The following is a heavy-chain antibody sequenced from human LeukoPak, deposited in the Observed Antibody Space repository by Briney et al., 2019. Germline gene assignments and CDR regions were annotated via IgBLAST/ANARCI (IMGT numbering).Heavy chain of an antibody. Sequence: SETLSLTCAVYGGSFRGYYWSWIRQPPGKGLEWIGEINHSGSSNYNPSLKSRVTISLDTSKNQFSLNLSSVTAANTAVYYCARKGYCSGTSCYNFSYWGQGTLVTVSS. D-gene: IGHD2-2*02. CDR2: INHSGSS. V-gene: IGHV4-34*01. CDR3: ARKGYCSGTSCYNFSY. J-gene: IGHJ4*02. CDR1: GGSFRGYY.